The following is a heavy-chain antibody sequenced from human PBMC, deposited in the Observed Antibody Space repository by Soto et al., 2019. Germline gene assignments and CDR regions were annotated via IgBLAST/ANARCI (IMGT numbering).Heavy chain of an antibody. CDR3: AKDMGLWTMDV. D-gene: IGHD3-16*01. CDR2: ISYDGSNK. CDR1: GFTFSSYG. Sequence: GGSLRLSCAASGFTFSSYGMHWVRQAPGKGLEWVAVISYDGSNKYYADSVKGRFTISRDNSKNTLYLQMNSLRAEDTAVYYCAKDMGLWTMDVWGQGTTVTVSS. J-gene: IGHJ6*02. V-gene: IGHV3-30*18.